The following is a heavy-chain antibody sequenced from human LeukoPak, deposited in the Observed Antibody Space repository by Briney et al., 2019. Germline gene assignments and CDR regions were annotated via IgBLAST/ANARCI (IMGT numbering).Heavy chain of an antibody. V-gene: IGHV3-7*01. D-gene: IGHD6-19*01. Sequence: GGSLRLSCAASGFTFSRYWMSWVRQAPGKGLEWVANIKQDGSEKYYVDSVKGRFTISRDNAKNSLYVQMNSLRAEDTAVYYCATSLSGWGTYHYMNVWGKGTTVTISS. CDR1: GFTFSRYW. CDR2: IKQDGSEK. J-gene: IGHJ6*03. CDR3: ATSLSGWGTYHYMNV.